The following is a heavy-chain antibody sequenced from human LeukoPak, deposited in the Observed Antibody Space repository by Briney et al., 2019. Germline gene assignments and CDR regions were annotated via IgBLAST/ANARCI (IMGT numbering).Heavy chain of an antibody. V-gene: IGHV3-7*01. D-gene: IGHD3-22*01. Sequence: GGSLRLSCAASGFTFSRYWMSWVRQAPGKGLEWVANIKQDGSEKYCVDSVKGRFTISRDNAKNSLYLQMNSLRAEDTAVYYCAKYYYDTSGYYGNWGQGTLVTVSS. CDR2: IKQDGSEK. CDR1: GFTFSRYW. J-gene: IGHJ4*02. CDR3: AKYYYDTSGYYGN.